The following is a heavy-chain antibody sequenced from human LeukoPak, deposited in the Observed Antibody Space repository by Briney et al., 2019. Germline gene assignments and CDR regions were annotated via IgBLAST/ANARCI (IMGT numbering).Heavy chain of an antibody. J-gene: IGHJ4*02. D-gene: IGHD3-9*01. CDR2: IKQDGREK. Sequence: GGSLRLSCAASGFTFSSYWMSLVRQAPGKGLEWVGNIKQDGREKYYVDSVKGGVTISRDNAKNSLYLQMNSLRAEDTAVYYCATGLYYFDYWGQGTLVTVSS. CDR1: GFTFSSYW. V-gene: IGHV3-7*01. CDR3: ATGLYYFDY.